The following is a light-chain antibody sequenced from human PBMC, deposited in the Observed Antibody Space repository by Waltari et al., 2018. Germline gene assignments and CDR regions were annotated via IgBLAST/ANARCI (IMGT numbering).Light chain of an antibody. CDR1: SLRTSY. CDR2: GKE. V-gene: IGLV3-19*01. J-gene: IGLJ2*01. CDR3: SSRNGRASQVV. Sequence: SSVLTQDPAVSVALGQTIRITCRGDSLRTSYASWYQVKTGQAPVLVMFGKEKRPSGVPDRISGESSETTSSLIITGAQAEDEADYYCSSRNGRASQVVFAGGTKVTVL.